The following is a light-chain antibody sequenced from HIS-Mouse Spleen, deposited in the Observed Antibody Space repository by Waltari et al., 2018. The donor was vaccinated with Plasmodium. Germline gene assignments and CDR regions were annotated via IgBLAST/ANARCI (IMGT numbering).Light chain of an antibody. J-gene: IGLJ2*01. Sequence: SSELTQDPAVSVALVQTVRITCQGDSLSSYYASWYQQKPGQAPVLVIYGKNNRPSGIPDRFSGPSSGNTASLTITGAQAEDEADYYCNARDSSGNHLVFGGGTKLTVL. CDR1: SLSSYY. V-gene: IGLV3-19*01. CDR2: GKN. CDR3: NARDSSGNHLV.